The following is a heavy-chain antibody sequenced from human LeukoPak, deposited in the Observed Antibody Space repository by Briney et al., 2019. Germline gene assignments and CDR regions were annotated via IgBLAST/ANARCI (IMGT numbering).Heavy chain of an antibody. CDR2: ISYDGSNK. V-gene: IGHV3-30*04. CDR3: ARGWYYSILTGYLPPFDF. Sequence: GGSLRLSCAASGFTFSSYAMSWVRQAPGKGLERVAFISYDGSNKYYADSVKGRFTISRDNSKNTLFLQMNSLRTEDTAVYYCARGWYYSILTGYLPPFDFWGQGTLVPVSS. CDR1: GFTFSSYA. J-gene: IGHJ4*02. D-gene: IGHD3-9*01.